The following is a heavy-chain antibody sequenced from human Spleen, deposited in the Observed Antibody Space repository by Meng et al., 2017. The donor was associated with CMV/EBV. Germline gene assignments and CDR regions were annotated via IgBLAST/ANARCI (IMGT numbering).Heavy chain of an antibody. V-gene: IGHV1-2*02. CDR2: INPNSGGT. J-gene: IGHJ6*02. Sequence: ASVKVSCKASGYTFTGYYMHWVRQAPGQGLEWMGWINPNSGGTNYAQKFQGRVTMTRDTSISTAYMELSRLRSDDTAVYYCAKELGGPYYYYGMDVWGQGTTVTVSS. CDR3: AKELGGPYYYYGMDV. CDR1: GYTFTGYY. D-gene: IGHD1-26*01.